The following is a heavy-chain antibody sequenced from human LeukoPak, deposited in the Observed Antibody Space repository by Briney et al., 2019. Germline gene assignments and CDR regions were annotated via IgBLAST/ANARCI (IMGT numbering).Heavy chain of an antibody. CDR3: ARWDSSGRINAFDI. CDR2: ISAYNGNT. D-gene: IGHD3-22*01. J-gene: IGHJ3*02. Sequence: ASVKVSCKASGYTFTSYDINWVRQAPGQGLEWMGWISAYNGNTNYAQKLQGRVTMTTDTSTSTAYMELRSLRSDDTAVYYCARWDSSGRINAFDIWGQGTMVTVSS. CDR1: GYTFTSYD. V-gene: IGHV1-18*01.